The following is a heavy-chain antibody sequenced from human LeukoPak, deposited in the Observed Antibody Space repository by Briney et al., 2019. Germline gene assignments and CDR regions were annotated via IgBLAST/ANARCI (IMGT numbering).Heavy chain of an antibody. CDR3: ARRFDSSGYYYPNFDY. J-gene: IGHJ4*02. CDR2: INHSGST. CDR1: GGSFSGYY. D-gene: IGHD3-22*01. Sequence: IPSETLSLTCAVYGGSFSGYYWSWIRQPPGKGLEWIGEINHSGSTNYNPSLKSRVTISVDTSKNQFSLKLSSVTAADTAVYYCARRFDSSGYYYPNFDYWGQGTLVTVSS. V-gene: IGHV4-34*01.